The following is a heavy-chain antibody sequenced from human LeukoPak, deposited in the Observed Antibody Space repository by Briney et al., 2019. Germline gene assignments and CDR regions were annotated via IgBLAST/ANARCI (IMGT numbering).Heavy chain of an antibody. CDR3: ARVDRWDSSNWFDP. D-gene: IGHD1-26*01. J-gene: IGHJ5*02. CDR1: GFTFDDYG. V-gene: IGHV3-20*01. Sequence: GGSLRLSCAASGFTFDDYGMSWVRQAPGKGLEWVSGINWNGGSTGYAASVKGRFTISRDNAKNSLYLQMNSLRAEDTALYHCARVDRWDSSNWFDPWGQGTLVTVSS. CDR2: INWNGGST.